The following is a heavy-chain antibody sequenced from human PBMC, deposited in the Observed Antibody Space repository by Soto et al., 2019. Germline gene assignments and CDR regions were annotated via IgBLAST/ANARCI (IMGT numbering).Heavy chain of an antibody. CDR3: VKDFLGSTSSYGMDV. CDR1: GFTFGNYA. D-gene: IGHD2-2*01. J-gene: IGHJ6*02. CDR2: ISSNGGST. Sequence: GGSLRLSCSASGFTFGNYAMHWVRQAPGKGLEYVSTISSNGGSTYYADSVKGRFSISRDNSKNTLYLQMSTLRAEDTAVYYCVKDFLGSTSSYGMDVWGQGTAATVSS. V-gene: IGHV3-64D*06.